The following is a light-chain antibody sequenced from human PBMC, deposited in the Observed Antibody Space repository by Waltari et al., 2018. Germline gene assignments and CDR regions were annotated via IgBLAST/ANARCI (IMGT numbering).Light chain of an antibody. CDR3: EHYNGFPYT. J-gene: IGKJ2*01. CDR2: KAS. V-gene: IGKV1-5*03. CDR1: QSVSSW. Sequence: DIRMTQFPSTLSASVGDRVTITCRASQSVSSWLAWYQQKPGKAPKLLIYKASNLESGVPSRFSGSGSGTEFTLIISSLQTDDFATYYCEHYNGFPYTFGQGTRLEI.